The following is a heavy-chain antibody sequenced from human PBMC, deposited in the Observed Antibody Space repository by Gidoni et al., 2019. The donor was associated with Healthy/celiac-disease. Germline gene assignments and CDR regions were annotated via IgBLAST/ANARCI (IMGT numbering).Heavy chain of an antibody. CDR3: AGGYSSSWIFDY. CDR2: IYTSGST. Sequence: QVQLQESGPGLVKPSQTLSLTCTVSCGSISSGSYYWSWIRQPAGKGLEWIGRIYTSGSTNYNPSRKSRVTISVDTSKNQFSLKLSSVTAADTAVYYCAGGYSSSWIFDYWGQGTLVTVSS. J-gene: IGHJ4*02. D-gene: IGHD6-13*01. V-gene: IGHV4-61*02. CDR1: CGSISSGSYY.